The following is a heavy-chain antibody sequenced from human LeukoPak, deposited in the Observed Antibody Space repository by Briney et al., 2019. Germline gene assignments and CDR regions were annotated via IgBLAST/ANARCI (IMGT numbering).Heavy chain of an antibody. CDR3: AKSRSVADAFDI. CDR1: GVSVSTYA. V-gene: IGHV3-23*01. J-gene: IGHJ3*02. CDR2: ITGGDDAT. Sequence: PGGSLRLSCAASGVSVSTYAMSWVRQAPGKGLEWVSAITGGDDATYHADSVKGRFTIARDRSKNTLYLEMNGLRAEDTAVYHCAKSRSVADAFDIWGHGAMVTVSS. D-gene: IGHD6-19*01.